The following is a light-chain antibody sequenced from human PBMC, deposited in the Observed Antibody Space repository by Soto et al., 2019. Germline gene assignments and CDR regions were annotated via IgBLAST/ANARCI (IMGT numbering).Light chain of an antibody. CDR1: QAIYNY. V-gene: IGKV1-27*01. J-gene: IGKJ4*01. CDR3: QKFSAVPT. CDR2: AAS. Sequence: DIQMTQSPSSLSASVGDRVTITCRASQAIYNYLAWYQQKQGKVPTLLISAASTLQSGVPSRFSSSGSGTDFTLTISSLQPEDVATYYCQKFSAVPTFGGGTKVEI.